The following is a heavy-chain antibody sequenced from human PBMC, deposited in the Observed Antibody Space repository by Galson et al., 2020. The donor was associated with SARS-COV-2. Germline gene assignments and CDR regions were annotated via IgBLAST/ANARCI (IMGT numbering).Heavy chain of an antibody. D-gene: IGHD2-8*01. CDR2: IYYSGST. CDR1: GGSISSGGYY. CDR3: ARGGDVLMVYAIWGWFDP. Sequence: TLSLTCTVSGGSISSGGYYWSWIRQHPGKGLEWIGYIYYSGSTYYNPSLKSRVTISVDTSKNQFSLKLSSVTAADTAVYYCARGGDVLMVYAIWGWFDPWGQGTLVTVSS. J-gene: IGHJ5*02. V-gene: IGHV4-31*03.